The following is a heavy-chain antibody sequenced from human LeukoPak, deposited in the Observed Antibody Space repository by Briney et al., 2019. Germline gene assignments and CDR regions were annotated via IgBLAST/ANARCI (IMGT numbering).Heavy chain of an antibody. CDR3: ARAYYDFWSGYYTGSTGHASDI. CDR2: IYTSGST. V-gene: IGHV4-4*07. CDR1: GGSISSYY. J-gene: IGHJ3*02. Sequence: PSETLSLTCTVSGGSISSYYWSWIRQPAGKGLEWIGRIYTSGSTNYNPSLKSRVTMSVDTSKNQFSLKLSSVTAADTAVYYCARAYYDFWSGYYTGSTGHASDIWGQGTMVTVSS. D-gene: IGHD3-3*01.